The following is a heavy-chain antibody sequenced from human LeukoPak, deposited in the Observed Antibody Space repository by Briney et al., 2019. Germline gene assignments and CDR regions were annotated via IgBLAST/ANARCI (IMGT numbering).Heavy chain of an antibody. CDR1: GGSFSGYY. V-gene: IGHV4-34*01. CDR2: INHSGST. J-gene: IGHJ5*02. D-gene: IGHD2-2*01. Sequence: SETLSLTCAVYGGSFSGYYWSWIRQPPGKGLEWIGEINHSGSTNYNPSLKSRVTISVDTSKNQFSLKLGSVTAADTAVYCCARGPLRGVVVVPAARNWFDPWGQGTLVTVSS. CDR3: ARGPLRGVVVVPAARNWFDP.